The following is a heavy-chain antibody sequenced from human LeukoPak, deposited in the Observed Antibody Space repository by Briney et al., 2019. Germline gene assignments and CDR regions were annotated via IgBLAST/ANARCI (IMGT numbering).Heavy chain of an antibody. D-gene: IGHD3-22*01. CDR3: ARGRFTYDSSGYSIWFDP. Sequence: SETLSLTCAVYGGSFSGYYWSWIRQPPGKGLEWIGEINHSGSTNYNPSLKSRVTISVDTSKNQFSLKLSSVTAADTVVYYCARGRFTYDSSGYSIWFDPWGQGTLVTVSS. CDR2: INHSGST. V-gene: IGHV4-34*01. CDR1: GGSFSGYY. J-gene: IGHJ5*02.